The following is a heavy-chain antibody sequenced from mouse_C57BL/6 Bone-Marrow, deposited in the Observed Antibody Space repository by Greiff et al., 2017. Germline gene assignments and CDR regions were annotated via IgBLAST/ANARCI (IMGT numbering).Heavy chain of an antibody. CDR3: ARGGGGAWCAY. CDR2: LSYSGST. CDR1: GYSITSGYD. V-gene: IGHV3-1*01. Sequence: VQLKESGPGMVKPSQSLSLTCTVTGYSITSGYDWHWIRHFPGNKLEWMGYLSYSGSTNYNPSLKSRISITHDTSKNHFFLKLNSVTAEDTATDYCARGGGGAWCAYWGQGTLVTVSA. J-gene: IGHJ3*01.